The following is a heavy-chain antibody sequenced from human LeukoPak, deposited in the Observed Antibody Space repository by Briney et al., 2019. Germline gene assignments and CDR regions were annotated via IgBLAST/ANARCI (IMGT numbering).Heavy chain of an antibody. D-gene: IGHD6-6*01. CDR2: ISSGSNTI. J-gene: IGHJ4*02. Sequence: GGSLRLSCAASRFTFSTYSMNWVRQAPGKGLEWVSYISSGSNTIYYADSVKGRFTISRDNAKNSLYLQMNSLRAEDTAVYYCAREYSSSSGRSFDYWGQGTLVIVSS. CDR1: RFTFSTYS. CDR3: AREYSSSSGRSFDY. V-gene: IGHV3-48*01.